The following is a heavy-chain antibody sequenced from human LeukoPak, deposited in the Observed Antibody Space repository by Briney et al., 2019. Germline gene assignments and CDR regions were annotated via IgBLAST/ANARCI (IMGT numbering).Heavy chain of an antibody. D-gene: IGHD3-3*01. CDR2: IYSGGST. CDR1: GFTVSSNY. Sequence: PGGSLRLSCAASGFTVSSNYMSWVRQAPGKGLEWVSVIYSGGSTYYADSVKGRFTISRDNSKNTLDLQINSLRAEDTAVYDCARESRYDFWSGYYYYYYMDVWGKGTTVTVSS. V-gene: IGHV3-66*02. J-gene: IGHJ6*03. CDR3: ARESRYDFWSGYYYYYYMDV.